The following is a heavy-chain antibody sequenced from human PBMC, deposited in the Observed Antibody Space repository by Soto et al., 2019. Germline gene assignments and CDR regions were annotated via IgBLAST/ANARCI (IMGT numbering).Heavy chain of an antibody. CDR2: IIPILGIA. J-gene: IGHJ4*02. Sequence: QVQLVQSGAEVKKPGSSVKVSCKASGGTFSSYTISWVRQAPGQGLEWMGRIIPILGIANYAQKYQGRVTITADKSTSTAYMELSSLRSEDTAVYYCTYIVLVPAARGYFVYWGQGTLVTVSS. CDR1: GGTFSSYT. D-gene: IGHD2-2*01. V-gene: IGHV1-69*02. CDR3: TYIVLVPAARGYFVY.